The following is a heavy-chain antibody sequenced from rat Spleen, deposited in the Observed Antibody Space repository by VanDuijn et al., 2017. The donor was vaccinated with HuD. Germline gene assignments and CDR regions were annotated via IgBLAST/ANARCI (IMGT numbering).Heavy chain of an antibody. CDR2: IDSGGVNS. Sequence: EVQLVESGGGLVQPGRSLKLSCAASGFTFSSFPMAWVRQAPTKGLEWVASIDSGGVNSFFRDSVKGRFTISRDNAKSTLYLQMDSLRSEDTATYYCARRGIMRGTWGVMDAWGQGASVTVSS. J-gene: IGHJ4*01. V-gene: IGHV5S23*01. D-gene: IGHD4-3*01. CDR3: ARRGIMRGTWGVMDA. CDR1: GFTFSSFP.